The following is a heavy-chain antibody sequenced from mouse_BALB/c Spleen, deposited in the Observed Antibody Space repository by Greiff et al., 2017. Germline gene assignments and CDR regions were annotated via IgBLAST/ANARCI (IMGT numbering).Heavy chain of an antibody. CDR1: GFTFSSYT. J-gene: IGHJ2*01. CDR2: ISSGGSYT. CDR3: TRDDYDYVGRDFDY. D-gene: IGHD2-4*01. Sequence: EVMLVESGGGLVKPGGSLKLSCAASGFTFSSYTMSWVRQTPEKRLEWVATISSGGSYTYYPDSVKGRFTISRDNAKNTLYLQMSSLKSEDTAMYYCTRDDYDYVGRDFDYWGQGTTLTVSS. V-gene: IGHV5-6-4*01.